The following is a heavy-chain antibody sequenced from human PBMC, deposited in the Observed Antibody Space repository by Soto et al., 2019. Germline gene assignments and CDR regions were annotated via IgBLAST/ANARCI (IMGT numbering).Heavy chain of an antibody. D-gene: IGHD3-16*01. J-gene: IGHJ3*02. CDR1: GFIFDDYA. Sequence: EVQLVESGGGLVQSGRSLRLSCAASGFIFDDYAMHWVRQAPGKGLEWVSVISWNSVKIEYADSVRGRFIISRDNAKNSLYLQMNSLRPEDTAMYYCLKAMLQTETFDMWGQGTMVTVSS. CDR3: LKAMLQTETFDM. V-gene: IGHV3-9*01. CDR2: ISWNSVKI.